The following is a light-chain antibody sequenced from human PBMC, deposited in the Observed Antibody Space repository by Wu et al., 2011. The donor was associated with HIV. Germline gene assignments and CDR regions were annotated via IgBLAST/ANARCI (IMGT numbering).Light chain of an antibody. CDR3: QQGSNWPLT. J-gene: IGKJ5*01. Sequence: GERATLSCRASQSVTYYLAWYHKNLARLSGSSSMMFQQGHWHPSQVQWQWSGTDFTLTINSLEPEDFAVYYCQQGSNWPLTFGQGTRLEIK. V-gene: IGKV3-11*01. CDR2: MF. CDR1: QSVTYY.